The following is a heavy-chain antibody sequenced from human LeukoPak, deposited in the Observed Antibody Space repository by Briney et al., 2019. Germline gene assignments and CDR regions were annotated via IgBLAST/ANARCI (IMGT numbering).Heavy chain of an antibody. CDR2: IWYDGSNK. J-gene: IGHJ4*02. CDR1: GFTFSSYG. Sequence: GGSLRLSCAAPGFTFSSYGMHWVRQAPGKGLEWVAVIWYDGSNKYYADSVKGRFTISRDNSKNTLYLQMNSLRAEDTAVYYCARSNRYDSSGLDYWGQGTLVTVSS. CDR3: ARSNRYDSSGLDY. V-gene: IGHV3-33*01. D-gene: IGHD3-22*01.